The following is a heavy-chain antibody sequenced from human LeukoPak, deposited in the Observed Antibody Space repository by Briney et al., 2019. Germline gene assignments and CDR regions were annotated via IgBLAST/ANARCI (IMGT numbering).Heavy chain of an antibody. D-gene: IGHD4-17*01. CDR2: TYYRSKWYN. Sequence: SQTLSLTCAISGDSVSSNSAAWNWIRQSPSRGLEWLGRTYYRSKWYNDYAVSVKSRITINPDTSKNQFSLQLNSVTPEDTAVYYCAREVQLTTVTTDPVGGVDYWGQGTLVTVSS. CDR1: GDSVSSNSAA. CDR3: AREVQLTTVTTDPVGGVDY. V-gene: IGHV6-1*01. J-gene: IGHJ4*02.